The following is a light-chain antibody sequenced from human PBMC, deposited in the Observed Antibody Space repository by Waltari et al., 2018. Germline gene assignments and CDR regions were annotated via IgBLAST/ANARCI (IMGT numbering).Light chain of an antibody. CDR1: LGISTY. J-gene: IGKJ4*01. V-gene: IGKV1-27*01. Sequence: DIQMTQSPSSLSASVGDRVTITCRASLGISTYLALYQQKPGKAPRLLIHSASALQSGVPSRFSGSGSGTDFTLTISSLQPEDVGTYYCQKYNSALSLSFGGGTKVEIK. CDR2: SAS. CDR3: QKYNSALSLS.